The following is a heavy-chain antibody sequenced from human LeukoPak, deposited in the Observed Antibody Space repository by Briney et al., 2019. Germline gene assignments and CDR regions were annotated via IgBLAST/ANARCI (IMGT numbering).Heavy chain of an antibody. D-gene: IGHD1-26*01. Sequence: GGSLRLSCAASGFTFSKYGMSWVRQAPGEGPEWVSAISGSADNTYYADSVKGRFTISRDNAKSSLYLQMNSLRAEDTAVYYCARDPYSGSYGADYYYYMDVWGKGTTVTISS. V-gene: IGHV3-23*01. J-gene: IGHJ6*03. CDR3: ARDPYSGSYGADYYYYMDV. CDR1: GFTFSKYG. CDR2: ISGSADNT.